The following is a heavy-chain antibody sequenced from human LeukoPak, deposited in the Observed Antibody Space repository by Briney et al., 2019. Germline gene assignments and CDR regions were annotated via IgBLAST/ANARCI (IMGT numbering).Heavy chain of an antibody. CDR1: GGSISSSNW. Sequence: PSETLSLTCAVSGGSISSSNWWSWVRQPPGKGLEWIGEIYHSGSTNYNPSLKSRVTISVDKSKNQFSLKLSSVTAADTAVYYCAREGGDTSGWYTSYYYYMDFWGKGTTVTISS. J-gene: IGHJ6*03. V-gene: IGHV4-4*02. CDR3: AREGGDTSGWYTSYYYYMDF. CDR2: IYHSGST. D-gene: IGHD6-19*01.